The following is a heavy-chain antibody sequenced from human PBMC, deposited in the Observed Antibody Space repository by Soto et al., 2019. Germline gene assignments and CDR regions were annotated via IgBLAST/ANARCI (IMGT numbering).Heavy chain of an antibody. J-gene: IGHJ5*02. CDR3: ARHAYSTSSRWFDP. D-gene: IGHD6-6*01. CDR2: IYYSGNT. V-gene: IGHV4-39*01. Sequence: QLHLQESGPGLVKPSETLSLTCTVSRDSISSSPYYWAWIRQPPGKGLEWIGTIYYSGNTYYNPSLKSRVTISVDTSKNQFSLRLSSVTAADTAVYYCARHAYSTSSRWFDPWGQGILLTVSS. CDR1: RDSISSSPYY.